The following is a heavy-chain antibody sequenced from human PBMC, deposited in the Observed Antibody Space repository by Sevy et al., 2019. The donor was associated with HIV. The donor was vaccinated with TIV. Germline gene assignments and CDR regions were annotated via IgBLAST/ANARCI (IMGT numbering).Heavy chain of an antibody. Sequence: GGSLRLSCAASGFTVSSNYMCWVRQAPGKGLEWVSVIYSGGITYYADSVKGSFTISRDNSKNTLYLQMNCLRAEDTAGYYCVGSLGSSSPYYYGMDFWGQGTTVTVSS. J-gene: IGHJ6*02. V-gene: IGHV3-66*01. D-gene: IGHD6-6*01. CDR2: IYSGGIT. CDR1: GFTVSSNY. CDR3: VGSLGSSSPYYYGMDF.